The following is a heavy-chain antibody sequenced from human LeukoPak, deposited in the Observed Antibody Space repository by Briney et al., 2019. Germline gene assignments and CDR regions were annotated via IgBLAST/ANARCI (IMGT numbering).Heavy chain of an antibody. CDR1: GGSISSSNW. D-gene: IGHD2-2*01. CDR3: ARDQLYCSSSSCRNLGWFDP. V-gene: IGHV4-4*02. CDR2: IYHSGST. J-gene: IGHJ5*02. Sequence: SETLSLTCAASGGSISSSNWWSWVRQPPGKGLEWIGEIYHSGSTNYNPSLKSRVTISVDKSKNQFSLRLISVTAADTAVYYCARDQLYCSSSSCRNLGWFDPWGQGTLVTVSS.